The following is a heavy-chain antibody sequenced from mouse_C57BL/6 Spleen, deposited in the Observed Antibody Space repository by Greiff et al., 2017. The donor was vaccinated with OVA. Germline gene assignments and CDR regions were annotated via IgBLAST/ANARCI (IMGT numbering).Heavy chain of an antibody. D-gene: IGHD2-1*01. CDR3: ARPYGNYDAMDY. CDR2: ISSGGSYT. CDR1: GFTFSSYG. Sequence: EVHLVESGGDLVKPGGSLKLSCAASGFTFSSYGMSWVRQTPDKRLEWVATISSGGSYTYYPDSVKGRFTISRDNAKNTLYLQMCSLKSEDTAMYYCARPYGNYDAMDYWGQGTSVTVSS. V-gene: IGHV5-6*01. J-gene: IGHJ4*01.